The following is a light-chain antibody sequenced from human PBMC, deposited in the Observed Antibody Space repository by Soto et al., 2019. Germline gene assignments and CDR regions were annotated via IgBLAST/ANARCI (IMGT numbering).Light chain of an antibody. Sequence: QSVLAQPPSASGTPGQTVTISCSGSSSNIGSHSVNWYQQLPGTAPKLIIYKNNQRPSGVADRFSDSKSGTSASLAISGLQSGDEADYYCAAWDDSLNGPVFGGGTKVTLL. CDR2: KNN. J-gene: IGLJ3*02. CDR1: SSNIGSHS. V-gene: IGLV1-44*01. CDR3: AAWDDSLNGPV.